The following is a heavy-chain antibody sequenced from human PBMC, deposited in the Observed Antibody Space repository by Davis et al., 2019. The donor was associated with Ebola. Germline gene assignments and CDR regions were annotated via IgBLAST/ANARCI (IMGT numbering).Heavy chain of an antibody. CDR3: TKPYLYGIDY. V-gene: IGHV3-30*02. D-gene: IGHD3-16*01. CDR2: IRYDANNK. Sequence: GGSLRLSCAASGSTFSSYGMHWVRQAPGKGLEWAAFIRYDANNKYHAYSVKGRFTISRDNSKNTLYLQMNSLRPEDTALYYCTKPYLYGIDYWGQGTLVAVSS. J-gene: IGHJ4*02. CDR1: GSTFSSYG.